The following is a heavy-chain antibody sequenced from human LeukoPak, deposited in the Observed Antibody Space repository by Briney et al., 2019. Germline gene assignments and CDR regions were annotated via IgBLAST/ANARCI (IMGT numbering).Heavy chain of an antibody. CDR2: ISSIGSTT. CDR3: AREMDGPYGSGSPLDY. CDR1: GFTFSEYY. D-gene: IGHD3-10*01. Sequence: GGSLRLSCAASGFTFSEYYMSWIRQAPGKGLEWVSYISSIGSTTYYADSVKGRFTISRDNAKNSLYLQMNRLRAEDTAVYYCAREMDGPYGSGSPLDYWGQGTLVTVSS. V-gene: IGHV3-11*01. J-gene: IGHJ4*02.